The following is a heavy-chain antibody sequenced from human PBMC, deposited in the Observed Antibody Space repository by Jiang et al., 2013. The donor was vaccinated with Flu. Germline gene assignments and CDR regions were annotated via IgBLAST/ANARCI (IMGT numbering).Heavy chain of an antibody. D-gene: IGHD3-10*01. CDR3: YASGEVDSLRFDY. Sequence: LRISCKGSGYSFTSYWISWVRQMPGKGLEWMGRIDPSDSYTNYSPSFQGHVTISADKSISTAYLQWSSLKASDTAMYYCYASGEVDSLRFDYWGQGTLVTVSS. CDR1: GYSFTSYW. J-gene: IGHJ4*02. V-gene: IGHV5-10-1*01. CDR2: IDPSDSYT.